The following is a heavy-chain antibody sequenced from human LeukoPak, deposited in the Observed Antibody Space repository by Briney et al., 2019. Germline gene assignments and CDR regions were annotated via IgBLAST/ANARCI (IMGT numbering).Heavy chain of an antibody. Sequence: PGGSLGLSCAASGFTFSAYWMNWVRQAPGKGLEWVASINQDGGAKYYADSMEGRFTISRDNAKNSLYLHMNSLRTEDTAVYYCAREQVGSGSDSLDYWGQGTLVTVSS. J-gene: IGHJ4*02. D-gene: IGHD5-12*01. CDR2: INQDGGAK. V-gene: IGHV3-7*01. CDR3: AREQVGSGSDSLDY. CDR1: GFTFSAYW.